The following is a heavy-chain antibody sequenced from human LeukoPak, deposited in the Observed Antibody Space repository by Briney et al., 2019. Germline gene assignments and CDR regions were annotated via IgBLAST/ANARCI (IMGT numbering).Heavy chain of an antibody. Sequence: SETLSLTCAVYGGSFSGYYWSWIRQPPGKGLEWIGEINHSGSTNYNPSLKSRVTISVDTSKNQFSLKLSSVTAADTAVYYCASGHGSSGYFTYFDYWGQGTLVTVSS. D-gene: IGHD3-22*01. CDR1: GGSFSGYY. CDR2: INHSGST. CDR3: ASGHGSSGYFTYFDY. V-gene: IGHV4-34*01. J-gene: IGHJ4*02.